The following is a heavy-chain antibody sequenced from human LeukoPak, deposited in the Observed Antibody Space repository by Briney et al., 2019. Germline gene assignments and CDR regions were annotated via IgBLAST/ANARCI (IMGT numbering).Heavy chain of an antibody. J-gene: IGHJ5*02. CDR1: GGSISSNNYY. Sequence: SETLSLTCTVSGGSISSNNYYWGWIRQPPGRGLEWIASINDGGSTYCNPSLKSRVTISVDMSKNQFSLRLSSVTAADTAMYYCVRDDFGDYTRRFDPWGQGTLVTVSS. CDR2: INDGGST. D-gene: IGHD4-17*01. CDR3: VRDDFGDYTRRFDP. V-gene: IGHV4-39*07.